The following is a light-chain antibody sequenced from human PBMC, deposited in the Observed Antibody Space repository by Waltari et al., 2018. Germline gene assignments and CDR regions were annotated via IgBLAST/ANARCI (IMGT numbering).Light chain of an antibody. J-gene: IGLJ1*01. V-gene: IGLV3-1*01. CDR3: QAWDRTTFYV. Sequence: SSELTQPPSLSVSPGHTASITCSVNSLGDNFASWYQQKPGQSPVLVIYQDNRRPSGIPERFSASNSGNTATLTISGTQPLDEADYYCQAWDRTTFYVFGTGTKVTVL. CDR1: SLGDNF. CDR2: QDN.